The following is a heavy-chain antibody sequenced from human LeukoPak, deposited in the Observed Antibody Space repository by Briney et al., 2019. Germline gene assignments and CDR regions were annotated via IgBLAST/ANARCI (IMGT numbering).Heavy chain of an antibody. CDR1: DGSISSGRW. CDR3: ARDIAAADPGGDYYYGMDV. V-gene: IGHV4-4*02. J-gene: IGHJ6*02. CDR2: IFRSGST. Sequence: SGTLSLTCSVSDGSISSGRWWSWVRQPPGKGLEWIGEIFRSGSTNYNPSLRNRVTISVDKSKNQFSLKLDSVTAADTAVYYCARDIAAADPGGDYYYGMDVWGQGTTVTVSS. D-gene: IGHD6-13*01.